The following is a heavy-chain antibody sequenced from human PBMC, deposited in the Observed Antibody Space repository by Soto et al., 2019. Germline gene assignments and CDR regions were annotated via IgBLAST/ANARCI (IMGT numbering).Heavy chain of an antibody. CDR2: INTNSGDT. D-gene: IGHD1-26*01. CDR1: GYTFTGYH. CDR3: ARWVGASNWFDP. Sequence: QVQLVQSGAEVKEPGASVKVSCKASGYTFTGYHIQWVQQAPGQGLEWMGWINTNSGDTNYAQNFQGWVTMTRDTSINTAYVEVGRLRSDDTAVYYCARWVGASNWFDPWGQGTLVTVSS. J-gene: IGHJ5*02. V-gene: IGHV1-2*04.